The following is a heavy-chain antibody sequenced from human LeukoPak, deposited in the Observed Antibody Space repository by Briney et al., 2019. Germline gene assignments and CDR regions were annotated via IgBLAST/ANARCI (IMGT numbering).Heavy chain of an antibody. CDR3: ARTGYSSSWYDYYYYGMDV. D-gene: IGHD6-13*01. J-gene: IGHJ6*02. V-gene: IGHV3-7*02. CDR1: GFTFSSYW. Sequence: SGGSLRLSCAASGFTFSSYWMSWVRQAPGKGLEWVANIKQDGSEKCYVDSVKGRFTISRDNAKNSLYLQMNSLRAEDTAVYYCARTGYSSSWYDYYYYGMDVWGQGTTVTVSS. CDR2: IKQDGSEK.